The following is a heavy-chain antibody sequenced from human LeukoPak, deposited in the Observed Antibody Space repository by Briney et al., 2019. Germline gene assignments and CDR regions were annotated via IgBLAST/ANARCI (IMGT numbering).Heavy chain of an antibody. CDR2: INHSGST. Sequence: TSETLSLTCAVYGGSFSGYYWSWIRQPPGKGLEWIGEINHSGSTNYNPSLKSRVTISVDSSKNQFSLKVSSVTAADTAVYYCARRYASGSYPLDYWGQGTLVTVSS. J-gene: IGHJ4*02. D-gene: IGHD3-10*01. V-gene: IGHV4-34*01. CDR3: ARRYASGSYPLDY. CDR1: GGSFSGYY.